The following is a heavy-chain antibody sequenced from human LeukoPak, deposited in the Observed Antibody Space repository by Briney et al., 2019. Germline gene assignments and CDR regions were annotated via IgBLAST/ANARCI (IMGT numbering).Heavy chain of an antibody. Sequence: SETLSLTCTVSGYSISTGYYWSWIRQPPGKGLEWIGEINHSGSTNYNPSLKSRVTISVDTSKNQFSLKLSSVTAADTAVYYCARDCTNGVCYTRAFDYWGQGTLVTVSS. V-gene: IGHV4-38-2*02. CDR3: ARDCTNGVCYTRAFDY. J-gene: IGHJ4*02. D-gene: IGHD2-8*01. CDR1: GYSISTGYY. CDR2: INHSGST.